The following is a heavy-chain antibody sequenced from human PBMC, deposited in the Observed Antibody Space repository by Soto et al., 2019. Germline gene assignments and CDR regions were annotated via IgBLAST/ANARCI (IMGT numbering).Heavy chain of an antibody. V-gene: IGHV1-18*01. CDR1: GNTFASHG. CDR3: ARVEPRGVAVVRDY. J-gene: IGHJ4*02. D-gene: IGHD1-1*01. CDR2: ISGFNGQT. Sequence: QVQLVQSGPEVKKPGASVKVSCKASGNTFASHGFSWVRQAPGQGLEWLRWISGFNGQTNYALKFQGRVTLTTDASTSTAYMELRSLRSEDTAVYFCARVEPRGVAVVRDYWGQGTLVTFAA.